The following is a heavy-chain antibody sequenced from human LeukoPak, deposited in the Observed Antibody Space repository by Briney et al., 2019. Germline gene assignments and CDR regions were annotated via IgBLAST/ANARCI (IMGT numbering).Heavy chain of an antibody. CDR1: GFTVSTNY. D-gene: IGHD3-22*01. J-gene: IGHJ4*02. V-gene: IGHV3-53*01. CDR2: IYSGGTT. Sequence: PGGSLRLSCAASGFTVSTNYMSCVRQAPGEGLEWVSIIYSGGTTYYADSVKCRFTISRDNSKNTVYLQMNSLRAEDTAVYYCARGRYYDSSGYRDFWGQGTLVTVSS. CDR3: ARGRYYDSSGYRDF.